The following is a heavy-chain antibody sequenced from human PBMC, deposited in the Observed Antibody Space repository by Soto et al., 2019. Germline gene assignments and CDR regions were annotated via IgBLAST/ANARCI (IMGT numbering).Heavy chain of an antibody. CDR3: AKGGQSYDY. CDR2: ISASVGST. J-gene: IGHJ4*02. CDR1: GFTFSNYA. V-gene: IGHV3-23*01. D-gene: IGHD3-10*01. Sequence: GGSLRLSCAASGFTFSNYAMSWVRQAPGKGLEWVSAISASVGSTYYTDSVKGRFTISRDNSKNTLYLQMNSLRAEDTAVYYCAKGGQSYDYWGQGTLVTAPQ.